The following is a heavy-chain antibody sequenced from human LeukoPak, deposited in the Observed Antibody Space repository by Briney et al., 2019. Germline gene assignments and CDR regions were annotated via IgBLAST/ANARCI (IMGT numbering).Heavy chain of an antibody. V-gene: IGHV3-23*01. D-gene: IGHD4-11*01. CDR2: ISGSGVST. J-gene: IGHJ3*02. CDR3: AKGSHMTTVPSVTFDI. Sequence: PGGSLRLSCAASGFIFSSYWMSWVRQAPGKGLEWVSAISGSGVSTYYADSVKGRFTISRDNSKNTLYLQMNSLRVEDTAVYYCAKGSHMTTVPSVTFDIWGQGTMVTVSS. CDR1: GFIFSSYW.